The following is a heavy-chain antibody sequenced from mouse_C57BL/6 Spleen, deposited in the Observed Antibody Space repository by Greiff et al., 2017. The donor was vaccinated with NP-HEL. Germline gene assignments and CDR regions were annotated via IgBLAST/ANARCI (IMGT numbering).Heavy chain of an antibody. Sequence: EVKLMESGGGLVKPGGSLKLSCAASGFTFSDYGMHWVRQAPEKGLEWVAYISSGSSTIYYADTVKGRFTISRDNAKNTLFLQMTRLRSEDTAMYYCAIDDGYRYYAMDYWGQGTSVTVSS. CDR2: ISSGSSTI. CDR3: AIDDGYRYYAMDY. CDR1: GFTFSDYG. V-gene: IGHV5-17*01. D-gene: IGHD2-3*01. J-gene: IGHJ4*01.